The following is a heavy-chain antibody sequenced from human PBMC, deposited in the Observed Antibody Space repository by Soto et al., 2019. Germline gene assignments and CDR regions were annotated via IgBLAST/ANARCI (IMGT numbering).Heavy chain of an antibody. CDR1: GFTFTSYW. J-gene: IGHJ4*02. D-gene: IGHD6-19*01. Sequence: HPGGSLRLSCAASGFTFTSYWMHWVRQVPGKGLECVSRIDGDGTTTHYADSVKGRFTISRDNAKNTLYLQMNSLRAEDSAVYLCARRIAVAGTHDHWGQGTLVTVSS. CDR3: ARRIAVAGTHDH. V-gene: IGHV3-74*01. CDR2: IDGDGTTT.